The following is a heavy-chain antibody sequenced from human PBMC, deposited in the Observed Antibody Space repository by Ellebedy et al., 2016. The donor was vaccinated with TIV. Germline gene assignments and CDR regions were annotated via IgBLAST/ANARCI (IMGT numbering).Heavy chain of an antibody. V-gene: IGHV3-20*01. CDR2: INWNGGST. CDR1: GFTFSSYG. CDR3: AKNYGSGFDAFDI. Sequence: GGSLRLXCAASGFTFSSYGMSWVRQAPGKGLEWVSGINWNGGSTGYADSVKGRFTISRDNAKNSLYLQMNSLRAEDTALYHCAKNYGSGFDAFDIWGQGTMVTVSS. J-gene: IGHJ3*02. D-gene: IGHD3-10*01.